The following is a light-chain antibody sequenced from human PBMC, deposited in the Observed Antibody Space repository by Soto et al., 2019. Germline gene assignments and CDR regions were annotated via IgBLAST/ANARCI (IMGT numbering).Light chain of an antibody. J-gene: IGLJ2*01. Sequence: QSVLTQPASVSGSPGQSITISCTGTSSDVGGYNYVSWYQQHPGKAPKLMIYDVSNRPSGVSNLFSGSKSGNTASLTISGLQAEDEADYYCSSYTSSSTPVVFGGGTKLTVL. CDR1: SSDVGGYNY. V-gene: IGLV2-14*01. CDR2: DVS. CDR3: SSYTSSSTPVV.